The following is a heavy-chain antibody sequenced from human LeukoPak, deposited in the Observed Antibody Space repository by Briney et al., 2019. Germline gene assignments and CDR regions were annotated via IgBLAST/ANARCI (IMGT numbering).Heavy chain of an antibody. CDR2: ISSSSSTI. CDR3: ARSYGLTDY. J-gene: IGHJ4*02. CDR1: GLTFSGHA. D-gene: IGHD3-10*01. V-gene: IGHV3-48*02. Sequence: GGSLRLSCAASGLTFSGHAMSWVRQAPGKGLEWVSYISSSSSTIYYADSVKGRFTISRDNAKNSLYLQMNSLRDEDTAVYYCARSYGLTDYWGQGTLVTVSS.